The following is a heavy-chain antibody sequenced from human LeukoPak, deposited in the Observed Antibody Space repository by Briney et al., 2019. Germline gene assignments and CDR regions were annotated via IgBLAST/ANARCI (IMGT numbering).Heavy chain of an antibody. V-gene: IGHV4-34*01. CDR2: INHSGST. CDR1: GGSFSGYY. Sequence: SETLSLTCAVYGGSFSGYYWSWIRQPPGKGLEWIGEINHSGSTNYNPSLKSRVTISVDTSKNQFSLKLSSVTAADTAVYYCARGSGLHHGNWFDPRGQGTLVTVSS. J-gene: IGHJ5*02. D-gene: IGHD4-11*01. CDR3: ARGSGLHHGNWFDP.